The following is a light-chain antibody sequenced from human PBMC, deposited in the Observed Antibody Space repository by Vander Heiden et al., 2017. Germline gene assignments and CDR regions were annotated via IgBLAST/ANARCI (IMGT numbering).Light chain of an antibody. CDR2: RND. Sequence: QSALTQPPSASGTPGQTVTTPCSGGTSNFGTNTVNWYKQFPGTAPDLLIYRNDQWPSGVPGRISGSKSGTSASLAISDLQSEDEADYYCASWDDSLNAYVFGAGTKVIVL. V-gene: IGLV1-44*01. CDR3: ASWDDSLNAYV. J-gene: IGLJ1*01. CDR1: TSNFGTNT.